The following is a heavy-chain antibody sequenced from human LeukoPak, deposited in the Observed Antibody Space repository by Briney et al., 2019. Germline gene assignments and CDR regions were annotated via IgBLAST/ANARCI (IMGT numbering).Heavy chain of an antibody. V-gene: IGHV4-34*03. D-gene: IGHD3-10*01. CDR2: INHSGST. CDR3: TGDSLLWFGESPDYYMDV. CDR1: GGSFSGYY. Sequence: SETLSLTCAVYGGSFSGYYWSWIRQPPGKGLEWIGEINHSGSTNYNPSLKSRVTISVDTSKNQFSLKLSSVTAADTAVYYCTGDSLLWFGESPDYYMDVWGKGTTVTVSS. J-gene: IGHJ6*03.